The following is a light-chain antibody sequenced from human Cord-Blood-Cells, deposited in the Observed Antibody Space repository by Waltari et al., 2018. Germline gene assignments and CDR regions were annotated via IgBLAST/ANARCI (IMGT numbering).Light chain of an antibody. J-gene: IGLJ3*02. CDR3: GSYTSSSTWV. CDR2: DVS. Sequence: QSALTQPASVSGSPGQSITISCTGTTSDVGGYNYVSWYQPHPGNTPRLMIYDVSKRTYGVSNRVSGSKAGHTASRTISGRQAEDEADYYCGSYTSSSTWVFGGGTKLTVL. V-gene: IGLV2-14*01. CDR1: TSDVGGYNY.